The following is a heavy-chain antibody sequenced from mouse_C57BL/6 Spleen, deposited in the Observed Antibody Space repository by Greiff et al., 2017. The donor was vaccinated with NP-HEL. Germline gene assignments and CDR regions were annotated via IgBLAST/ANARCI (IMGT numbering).Heavy chain of an antibody. CDR2: IHPNSGST. J-gene: IGHJ2*01. Sequence: QVQLKQPGAELVKPGASVKLSCKASGYTFTSYWMHWVKQRPGQGLEWIGMIHPNSGSTNYNEKFKSKATLTVDKSSSTAYMQLSSLTSEDSAVYYCAREVITTVNYFDYWGQGTTLTVSS. CDR1: GYTFTSYW. CDR3: AREVITTVNYFDY. D-gene: IGHD1-1*01. V-gene: IGHV1-64*01.